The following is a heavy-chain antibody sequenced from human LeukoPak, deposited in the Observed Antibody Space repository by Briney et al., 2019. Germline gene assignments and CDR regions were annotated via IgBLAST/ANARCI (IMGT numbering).Heavy chain of an antibody. CDR2: IYYSGST. J-gene: IGHJ4*02. CDR1: GGSISSGGYY. CDR3: ARERRGYSYGHFDY. V-gene: IGHV4-31*03. Sequence: SETLSLTCTVSGGSISSGGYYWSWIRQHPGKGLEWIGYIYYSGSTYYNPSLKSRVIISVDTSKNQFSLKLSSVTAADTAVYYCARERRGYSYGHFDYWGQGTLVTVSS. D-gene: IGHD5-18*01.